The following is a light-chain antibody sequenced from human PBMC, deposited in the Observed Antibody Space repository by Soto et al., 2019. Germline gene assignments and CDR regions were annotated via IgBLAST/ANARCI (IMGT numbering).Light chain of an antibody. Sequence: QSVRTQPPSASGSPGQSVTISCTGTSSDVGGYNYVSWYQQHPGKAPKLMIYEVSKRPSGVPDRFSGSKSGNTASLTVSGLQAEDEADYYSSSYAGSNNFEVFGTGTSHRP. CDR1: SSDVGGYNY. CDR3: SSYAGSNNFEV. J-gene: IGLJ1*01. CDR2: EVS. V-gene: IGLV2-8*01.